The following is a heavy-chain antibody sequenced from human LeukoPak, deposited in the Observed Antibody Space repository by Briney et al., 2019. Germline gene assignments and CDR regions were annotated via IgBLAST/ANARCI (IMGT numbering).Heavy chain of an antibody. CDR3: ARSYDSSGYEARLGYYYYGMDV. Sequence: GRSLRLSCVASGFTFSSYAMHWVRQAPGKGLEWVAVISYDGSNKYYADSVKGRFTISRDNSKNTLYLQMNSLRAEDTAVYYCARSYDSSGYEARLGYYYYGMDVWGQGTTVTVSS. CDR2: ISYDGSNK. V-gene: IGHV3-30-3*01. CDR1: GFTFSSYA. D-gene: IGHD3-22*01. J-gene: IGHJ6*02.